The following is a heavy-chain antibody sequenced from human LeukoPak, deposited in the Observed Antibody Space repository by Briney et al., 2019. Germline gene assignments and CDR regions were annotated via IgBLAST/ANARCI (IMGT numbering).Heavy chain of an antibody. D-gene: IGHD3-22*01. J-gene: IGHJ4*02. Sequence: PSETLSLTCTFSGGSISSYYWSWIRQPAGKGLEWIGRIYTSGSTNYNPSLKSRVTMSVDTSKNQFSLNLSSVTAADTAVYYCARTYYYDSSGYYILADWVQGTQVTVS. V-gene: IGHV4-4*07. CDR1: GGSISSYY. CDR3: ARTYYYDSSGYYILAD. CDR2: IYTSGST.